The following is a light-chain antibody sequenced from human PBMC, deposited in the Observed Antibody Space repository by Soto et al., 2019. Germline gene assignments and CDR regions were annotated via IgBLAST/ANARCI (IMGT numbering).Light chain of an antibody. CDR3: HQRSSWPLT. Sequence: EIVLTQSPATLSLSPGERATLSCRAGQSISSFLAWYQHKPGRAPRLLIYDVSKRATGIPARFSASGSGTDFTLTISSLEPEDFAVYYCHQRSSWPLTFGGGTTVEIK. J-gene: IGKJ4*01. V-gene: IGKV3-11*01. CDR2: DVS. CDR1: QSISSF.